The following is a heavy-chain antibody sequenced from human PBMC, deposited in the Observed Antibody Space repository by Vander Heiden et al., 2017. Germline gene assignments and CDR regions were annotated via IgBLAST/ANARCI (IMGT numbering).Heavy chain of an antibody. D-gene: IGHD3-22*01. Sequence: EVQLVESVGGLVQPGRSLRLPCAASGFTFAHYAMHWVRQAPGEGLEWVSGISWKSGSIGYADSVKGRFTISRDNAKNSLYLQMNSLRAEDTALYYCAKGPHYYYDSSGYYYFDYWGQGTLVTVSS. CDR2: ISWKSGSI. CDR1: GFTFAHYA. J-gene: IGHJ4*02. CDR3: AKGPHYYYDSSGYYYFDY. V-gene: IGHV3-9*01.